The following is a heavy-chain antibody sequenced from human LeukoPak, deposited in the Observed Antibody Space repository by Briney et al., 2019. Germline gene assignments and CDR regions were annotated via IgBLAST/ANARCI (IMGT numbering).Heavy chain of an antibody. J-gene: IGHJ4*02. CDR3: ARERRSGSSYGHTFDY. CDR2: INPNSGGT. D-gene: IGHD5-18*01. CDR1: GYTFTGYY. V-gene: IGHV1-2*06. Sequence: GASVKVFCKASGYTFTGYYMLWVRQAPGQGLEWMGRINPNSGGTNYAQKFQGRVTMTRDTSLSTAYMELSRLRSDATAVYYRARERRSGSSYGHTFDYWGQGTLVTVSS.